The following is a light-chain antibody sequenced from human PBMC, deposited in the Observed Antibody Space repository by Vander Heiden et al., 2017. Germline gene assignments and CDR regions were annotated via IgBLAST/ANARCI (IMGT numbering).Light chain of an antibody. CDR3: QQANSFPWT. CDR2: AAS. V-gene: IGKV1-12*01. CDR1: QGISSC. J-gene: IGKJ1*01. Sequence: DIQMTPSPSSVSASVGDRVTITCRASQGISSCLAWYQQKPGKAPKLLIYAASSLQSGVPSRFSGSGSGTDFTLTISSLQPEDFATYYCQQANSFPWTFGQGTKVEIK.